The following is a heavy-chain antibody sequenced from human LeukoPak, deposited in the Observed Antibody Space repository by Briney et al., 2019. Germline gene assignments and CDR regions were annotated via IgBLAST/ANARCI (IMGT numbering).Heavy chain of an antibody. V-gene: IGHV4-30-4*01. CDR2: IYHSGST. CDR3: ARAPNHSSSWDESALDI. CDR1: GGSISSADYY. Sequence: SQTLSLTCTVSGGSISSADYYWGWIRQPPGKGLEWIGYIYHSGSTYYNPPLKSRVTMSVDTSKNQFSLKLSSVTAADTAVYYCARAPNHSSSWDESALDIWGQGTMVTVSS. J-gene: IGHJ3*02. D-gene: IGHD6-13*01.